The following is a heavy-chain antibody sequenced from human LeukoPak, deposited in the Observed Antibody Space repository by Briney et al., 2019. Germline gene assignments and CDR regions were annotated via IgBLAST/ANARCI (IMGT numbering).Heavy chain of an antibody. CDR3: ARHSSVAGTSGCFDP. Sequence: HTGGSLRLSCAVSGFTVSGDYMNWVRQAPGKGLEWVSVIYSGGSTYYADSVKGRFTISRDNSKNTLYLQMNSLRAEDTAVYYCARHSSVAGTSGCFDPWGQGTLVTVSS. D-gene: IGHD6-19*01. CDR2: IYSGGST. CDR1: GFTVSGDY. V-gene: IGHV3-53*01. J-gene: IGHJ5*02.